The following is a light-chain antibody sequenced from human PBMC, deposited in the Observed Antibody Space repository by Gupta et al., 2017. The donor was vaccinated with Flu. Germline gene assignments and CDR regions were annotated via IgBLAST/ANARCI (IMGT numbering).Light chain of an antibody. CDR3: SSYTNTKSVV. V-gene: IGLV2-14*03. Sequence: QSALTLPASVSGPPGQSLTISFAATRSVIGGYNYVSWFQQHPGKAPKLIIYEVINRPSGVSNRFSGSKSGNTASLTISGLQAEDEADYYCSSYTNTKSVVFGGGTRVTVL. J-gene: IGLJ2*01. CDR1: RSVIGGYNY. CDR2: EVI.